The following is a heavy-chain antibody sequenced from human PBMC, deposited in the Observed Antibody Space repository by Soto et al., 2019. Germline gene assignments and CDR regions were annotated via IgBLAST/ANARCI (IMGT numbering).Heavy chain of an antibody. Sequence: SETLSLTCTVSGGSISSYYWSWIRQPPGKGLEWIGYIYYSGSTNYNPSLKSRVTISVDTSKNQFSLKLSSVTAADTAVYYCARHPRVYGDYDYYYHYYRHVRGKGTSVTGSS. J-gene: IGHJ6*03. CDR1: GGSISSYY. CDR2: IYYSGST. CDR3: ARHPRVYGDYDYYYHYYRHV. V-gene: IGHV4-59*08. D-gene: IGHD4-17*01.